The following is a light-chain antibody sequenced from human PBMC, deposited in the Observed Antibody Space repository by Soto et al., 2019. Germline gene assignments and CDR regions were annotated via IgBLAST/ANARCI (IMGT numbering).Light chain of an antibody. CDR1: SSDIGGYDY. V-gene: IGLV2-14*01. Sequence: QSALTQPASVSGSPGQSITISCTGTSSDIGGYDYVSWYQQYPGKAPKLMIYDVSNRPSGVYDRFSGSKSANTASLTISGLQAEDEADYYFNSYTTSSSLYVCGTGTKLTAL. J-gene: IGLJ1*01. CDR2: DVS. CDR3: NSYTTSSSLYV.